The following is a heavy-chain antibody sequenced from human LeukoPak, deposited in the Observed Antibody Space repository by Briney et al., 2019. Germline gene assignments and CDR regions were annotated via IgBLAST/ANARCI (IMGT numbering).Heavy chain of an antibody. V-gene: IGHV3-23*01. CDR3: ARYSGTTTYYYYMDV. J-gene: IGHJ6*03. D-gene: IGHD1-7*01. CDR1: GFTFSSYA. Sequence: PGGSLRLSCAASGFTFSSYAMSWVRQAPGKGLEWVSAISGSGGSTYYADSVKGRFTISRDNSKNTLYLQMNSLRAEDTAVYYCARYSGTTTYYYYMDVWGKGTTVTVSS. CDR2: ISGSGGST.